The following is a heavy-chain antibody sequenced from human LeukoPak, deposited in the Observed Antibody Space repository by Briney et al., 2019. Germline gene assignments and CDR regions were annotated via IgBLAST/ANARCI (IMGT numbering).Heavy chain of an antibody. CDR3: ARIYERPDNWFDP. J-gene: IGHJ5*02. CDR1: GGSISSGGYY. Sequence: PSETLSLTCTVSGGSISSGGYYWSWIRQPPGKGLEWIGYIYYSGSTYYNPSLKSRVTISVDTSKNQFSLKLSSVTAADTAVYYCARIYERPDNWFDPWGQGTLVTVSS. D-gene: IGHD3-16*01. V-gene: IGHV4-30-4*08. CDR2: IYYSGST.